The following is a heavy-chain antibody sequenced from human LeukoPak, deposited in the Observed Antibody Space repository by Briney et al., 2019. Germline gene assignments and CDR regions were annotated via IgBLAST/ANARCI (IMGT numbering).Heavy chain of an antibody. D-gene: IGHD2-8*01. J-gene: IGHJ4*02. V-gene: IGHV3-23*01. CDR2: ISASGGST. CDR3: AKDLRAYCTNGICYERRSLFDY. Sequence: PGGSLRLSCAASGFTFNNYAMNWVRQAPGKGLEWVSGISASGGSTNYADSVKGRFTISRDNPKNTLYLLMNSLRAEDTAVYYCAKDLRAYCTNGICYERRSLFDYWGQETLVTVSS. CDR1: GFTFNNYA.